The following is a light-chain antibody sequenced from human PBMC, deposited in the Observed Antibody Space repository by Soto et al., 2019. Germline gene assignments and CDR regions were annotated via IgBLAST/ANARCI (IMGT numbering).Light chain of an antibody. J-gene: IGKJ5*01. CDR1: QSVSSY. Sequence: EIALTQPPATLSLSPGDRATLSCRASQSVSSYLAWYQQKPGQAPRLLIHGASNRATGIPARFSGSGSGTDFTLSISSLEPEDSAVYYCQQRSNWPSISFGQGTRLEIK. V-gene: IGKV3-11*01. CDR2: GAS. CDR3: QQRSNWPSIS.